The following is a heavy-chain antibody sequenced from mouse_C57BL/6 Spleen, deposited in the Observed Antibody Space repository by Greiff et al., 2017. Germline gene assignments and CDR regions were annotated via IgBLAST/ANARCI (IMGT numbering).Heavy chain of an antibody. CDR2: IYPRSGNT. Sequence: VQLQQSGAELARPGASVKLSCKASGYTFTSSGISWVKQRTGQGLEWIGEIYPRSGNTYYNEKFKGKATLTADKSSSTAYMELRSLTSEDSAVYFCARGYYGNYFDYCGQGTTRTVSS. D-gene: IGHD1-1*01. CDR3: ARGYYGNYFDY. J-gene: IGHJ2*01. CDR1: GYTFTSSG. V-gene: IGHV1-81*01.